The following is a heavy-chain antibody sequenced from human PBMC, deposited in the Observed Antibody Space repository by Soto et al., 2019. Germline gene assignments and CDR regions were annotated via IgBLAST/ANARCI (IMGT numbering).Heavy chain of an antibody. CDR2: ISAYNGNT. D-gene: IGHD3-3*01. V-gene: IGHV1-18*01. J-gene: IGHJ6*03. CDR3: ARDDDFWSGYSARDYYYYYMDV. CDR1: GYTFTSYG. Sequence: ASVKVSCKASGYTFTSYGISWVRQAPGQGLEWMGWISAYNGNTNYAQKLQGRVTMTTDTSTSTAYMELRSLRSDDTAVYYCARDDDFWSGYSARDYYYYYMDVWGKGTTVTISS.